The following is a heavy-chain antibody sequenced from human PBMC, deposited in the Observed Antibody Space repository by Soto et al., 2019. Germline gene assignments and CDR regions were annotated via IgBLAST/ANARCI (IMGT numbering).Heavy chain of an antibody. V-gene: IGHV1-3*01. J-gene: IGHJ6*02. CDR2: INAGNGNT. CDR3: ARGHVVVTADYYGMDV. D-gene: IGHD2-21*02. Sequence: ASVKVSCKASGYTFTSYAMHWVRQAPGQRLEWMGWINAGNGNTKYSQKFQGRVTITRDTSASTAYMELSSLRSEDTAGYYCARGHVVVTADYYGMDVWGQGTTVTVSS. CDR1: GYTFTSYA.